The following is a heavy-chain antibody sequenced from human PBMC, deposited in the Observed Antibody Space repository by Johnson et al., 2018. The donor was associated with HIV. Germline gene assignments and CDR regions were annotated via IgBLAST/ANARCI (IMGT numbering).Heavy chain of an antibody. CDR2: ISSSGDII. D-gene: IGHD6-13*01. CDR1: GFTFSDYY. J-gene: IGHJ3*02. V-gene: IGHV3-11*01. CDR3: AKVAVATAAGGVALDI. Sequence: QVQLVESGGGLVKPGGSLRLSCAASGFTFSDYYMTWIRQAPGKGLEWLSFISSSGDIIRYADSVKGRFTISRDNANTTLYLQMNSLRAEDTAVYYCAKVAVATAAGGVALDIWGPGTMVTVSS.